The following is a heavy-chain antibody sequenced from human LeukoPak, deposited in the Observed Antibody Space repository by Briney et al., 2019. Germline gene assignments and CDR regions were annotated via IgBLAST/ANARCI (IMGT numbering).Heavy chain of an antibody. J-gene: IGHJ4*02. D-gene: IGHD3-16*02. CDR3: ARARPRSSSYYDYVWGSYRYDHYFDY. V-gene: IGHV1-2*02. CDR1: GYTFTGYY. Sequence: ASVKVSCKASGYTFTGYYMHWVRQAPGQGLEWKGWINPNSGGTNYAQKFQGRVTMTRDTSISTAYMELSRLRSDDTAVYYCARARPRSSSYYDYVWGSYRYDHYFDYWGQGTLVTVSS. CDR2: INPNSGGT.